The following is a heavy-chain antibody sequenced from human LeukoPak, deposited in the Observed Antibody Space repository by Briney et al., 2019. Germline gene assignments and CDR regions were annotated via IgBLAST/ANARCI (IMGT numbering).Heavy chain of an antibody. V-gene: IGHV3-21*01. CDR3: ARRLYCSSTSCNRENNWFDP. CDR1: GFTYSSYS. D-gene: IGHD2-2*01. J-gene: IGHJ5*02. Sequence: GGPLRLSCAASGFTYSSYSMNWVRQAPGKGLEWVSSISSSSSYIYYADSVKGRFTISRDNAKNSLYLQMNSLRAEGTAVYYCARRLYCSSTSCNRENNWFDPWGQGTLVTVSS. CDR2: ISSSSSYI.